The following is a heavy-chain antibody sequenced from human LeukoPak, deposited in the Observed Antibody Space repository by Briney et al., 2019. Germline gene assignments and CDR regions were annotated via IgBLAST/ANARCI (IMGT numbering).Heavy chain of an antibody. J-gene: IGHJ3*02. Sequence: GASVKVSCKASGYTFTSYGISWVRQAPGQGLEWMGWISAYNGNTNYAQKLQGRVTMTTDTSTSTAYMELRSLRSDDTAVYYCARERNYDYVWGSYRTLHDPHDAFDIWGQGTMVTVSS. V-gene: IGHV1-18*01. D-gene: IGHD3-16*02. CDR1: GYTFTSYG. CDR2: ISAYNGNT. CDR3: ARERNYDYVWGSYRTLHDPHDAFDI.